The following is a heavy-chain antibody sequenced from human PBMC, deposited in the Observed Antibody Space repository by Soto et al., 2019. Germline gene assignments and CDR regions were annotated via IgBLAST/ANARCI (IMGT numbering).Heavy chain of an antibody. CDR1: GFTFSTYT. Sequence: EVQLVESGGGLVKPGGSLRLSCAASGFTFSTYTMNWVRQAPGKGLEWVSSISSSSSYIFYTDSVKGRFTISRDNAKKSLYLQMNSLRVEDTAVYYCGRGEATGTPFLGHWGQGTLVTVSS. D-gene: IGHD1-1*01. V-gene: IGHV3-21*01. CDR2: ISSSSSYI. CDR3: GRGEATGTPFLGH. J-gene: IGHJ4*02.